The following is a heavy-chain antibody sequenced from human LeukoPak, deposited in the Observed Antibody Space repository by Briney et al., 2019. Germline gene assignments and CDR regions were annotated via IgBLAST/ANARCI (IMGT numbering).Heavy chain of an antibody. D-gene: IGHD2-2*01. CDR3: AKDFLRYCSSTSCFPYFDY. CDR1: GFTFSSYA. J-gene: IGHJ4*02. V-gene: IGHV3-23*01. Sequence: GGSLRLSCAASGFTFSSYAMSWVRQAPGKGLEWVSAISGSGGSTYYADSVKGRFTISRDNSKNTLYLQINSLRAEDTAVYYCAKDFLRYCSSTSCFPYFDYWGQGTLVTVSS. CDR2: ISGSGGST.